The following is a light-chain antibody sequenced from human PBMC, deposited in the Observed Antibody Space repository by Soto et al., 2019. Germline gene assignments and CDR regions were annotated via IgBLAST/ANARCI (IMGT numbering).Light chain of an antibody. CDR1: SSDVGGYNY. V-gene: IGLV2-14*01. Sequence: QSVLTQPASVSGSPGQSITISCTGASSDVGGYNYVSWYQQHPGKAPKLMIYDVSNRPSGVSNRFSGSKSGNTASLTISGLQAEGEADYYCSSYTSSSNVVFGGGTKVTVL. CDR3: SSYTSSSNVV. J-gene: IGLJ2*01. CDR2: DVS.